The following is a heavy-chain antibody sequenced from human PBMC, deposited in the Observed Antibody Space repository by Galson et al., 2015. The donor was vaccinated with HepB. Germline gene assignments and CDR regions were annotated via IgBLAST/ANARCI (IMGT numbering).Heavy chain of an antibody. J-gene: IGHJ5*02. CDR1: GFTFSSYA. Sequence: SLRLSCAASGFTFSSYAMHWVRQAPGKGLEWVAVISYDGSNKYYADSVKGRFTISRDNSKNTLYLQMNSLRAEDTAVYYCARDQFLNWCDPWGQGSLVTVSS. CDR3: ARDQFLNWCDP. CDR2: ISYDGSNK. D-gene: IGHD3-3*01. V-gene: IGHV3-30-3*01.